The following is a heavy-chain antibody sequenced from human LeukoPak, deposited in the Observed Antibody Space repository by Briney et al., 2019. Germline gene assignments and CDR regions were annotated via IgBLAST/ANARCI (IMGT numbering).Heavy chain of an antibody. CDR3: TRDANAIGRTWYFDL. CDR1: GFTFGSYS. D-gene: IGHD2-21*01. CDR2: ICSSSSYI. J-gene: IGHJ2*01. V-gene: IGHV3-21*01. Sequence: GGSLRLSCAASGFTFGSYSMNWVRQAPGKGLEWVSSICSSSSYIYYADSVKGRFTISRDNAKNSLYLQMNSLRAEDTAVYYCTRDANAIGRTWYFDLWGRGTLVTVSS.